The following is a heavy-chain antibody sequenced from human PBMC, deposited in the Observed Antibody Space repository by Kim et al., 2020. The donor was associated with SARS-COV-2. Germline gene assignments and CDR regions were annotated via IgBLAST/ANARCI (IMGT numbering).Heavy chain of an antibody. CDR3: ARTLGDYDAFDI. V-gene: IGHV4-59*01. J-gene: IGHJ3*02. Sequence: NYNHSLESRDTISVDTSKSQFSLKLSSVTAADTAMYYCARTLGDYDAFDIWGQGTMVTVSS. D-gene: IGHD4-17*01.